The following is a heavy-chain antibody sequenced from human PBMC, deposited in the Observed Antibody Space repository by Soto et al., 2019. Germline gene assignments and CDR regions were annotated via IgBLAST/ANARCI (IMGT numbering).Heavy chain of an antibody. D-gene: IGHD1-26*01. J-gene: IGHJ6*02. V-gene: IGHV1-18*04. CDR3: ARESGSYFDPYYYYGMDV. CDR1: GYTFTSYG. Sequence: GASVKVSCKASGYTFTSYGISWVRQAPGQGLEWMGWISAYNGNTNYAQKLQGRVTMTTDTSTSTAYMELRSLRSDDTAVYYCARESGSYFDPYYYYGMDVWGQGTTVTVSS. CDR2: ISAYNGNT.